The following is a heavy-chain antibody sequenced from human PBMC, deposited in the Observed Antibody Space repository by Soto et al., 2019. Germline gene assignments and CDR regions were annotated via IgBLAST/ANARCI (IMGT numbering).Heavy chain of an antibody. D-gene: IGHD2-2*01. CDR2: IIPIFGTA. V-gene: IGHV1-69*01. CDR1: GGTFSSYA. CDR3: ASHLGYCSSTSCYYYYYDGMDV. Sequence: QVQLVQSGAEVKKPGSSVKVSCKASGGTFSSYAISWVRQAPGQGLEWMGGIIPIFGTANYAQKFQGRVTITADESTSTAYMELSSLRSEDTAVYYCASHLGYCSSTSCYYYYYDGMDVWGQGTTVTVSS. J-gene: IGHJ6*02.